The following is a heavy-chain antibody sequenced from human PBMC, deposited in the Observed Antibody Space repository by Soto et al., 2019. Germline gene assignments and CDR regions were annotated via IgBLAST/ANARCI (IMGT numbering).Heavy chain of an antibody. V-gene: IGHV3-30*18. CDR1: GFTFSSYG. Sequence: QVQLVESGGGVVQPGRSLRLSCAASGFTFSSYGMHWVRQAPGKGLEWVAVISYDGSNKYYADSVKGRFTISRDNSKNTLYLQMNSLRAEDTAVYYCAKAGGDWGLEHSDYWGQGTLVTVSS. CDR2: ISYDGSNK. J-gene: IGHJ4*02. CDR3: AKAGGDWGLEHSDY. D-gene: IGHD2-21*02.